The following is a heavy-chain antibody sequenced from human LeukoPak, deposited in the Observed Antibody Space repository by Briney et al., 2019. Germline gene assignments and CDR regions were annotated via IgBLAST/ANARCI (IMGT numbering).Heavy chain of an antibody. Sequence: PGRSLRLSCAASGFTFTDYTMHWVRQAPGKGLEWVSGISWNSGSIGYADSVKGRFTISRDNSKNTLYLQMNSLRAEDTAVYYCARDPPGYSYGFDYWGQGTLVTVSS. D-gene: IGHD5-18*01. CDR2: ISWNSGSI. J-gene: IGHJ4*02. CDR1: GFTFTDYT. V-gene: IGHV3-9*01. CDR3: ARDPPGYSYGFDY.